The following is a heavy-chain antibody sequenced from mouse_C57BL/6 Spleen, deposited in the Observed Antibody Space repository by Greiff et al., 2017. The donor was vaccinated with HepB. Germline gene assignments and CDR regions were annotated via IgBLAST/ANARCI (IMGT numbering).Heavy chain of an antibody. CDR1: GYTFTSYG. CDR2: IYPRSGNT. J-gene: IGHJ2*01. V-gene: IGHV1-81*01. CDR3: ARRGDPRNYFDY. Sequence: QVQLQQSGAKLARPGASVKLSCKASGYTFTSYGISWVKQRTGQGLEWIGEIYPRSGNTYYNEKFKGKATLTADKSSSTAYMELRSLTSEDSAVYFCARRGDPRNYFDYWGQGTTLTVSS.